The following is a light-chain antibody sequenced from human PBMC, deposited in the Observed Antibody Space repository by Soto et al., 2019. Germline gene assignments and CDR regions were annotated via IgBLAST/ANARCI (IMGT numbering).Light chain of an antibody. CDR2: NTN. Sequence: QSVLTQPPSASGTPGQRVTISCSGSNSNIGSNTVHWYQLLPGMAPKLLIYNTNQGPSGVPDRFSGSKSGTSASLAISGLQSGDEADYYCAAWDDSLSGFVVFGGGTQLTVL. CDR3: AAWDDSLSGFVV. V-gene: IGLV1-44*01. CDR1: NSNIGSNT. J-gene: IGLJ7*01.